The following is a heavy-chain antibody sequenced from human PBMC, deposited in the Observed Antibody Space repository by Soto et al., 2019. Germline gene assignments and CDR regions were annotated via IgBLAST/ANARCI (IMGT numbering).Heavy chain of an antibody. J-gene: IGHJ4*02. CDR1: GFSLSTSGVG. Sequence: QITLKESGPTLVRPTQTLTLTCAFSGFSLSTSGVGVGWIRQPPGKALEWLAVLYWDDSKHYSPSLRSRLTIPIDTPKPQVVLTMPNMDPMDTGTYYCAHKGPEDWPLDYWGQGTLVTVSS. CDR2: LYWDDSK. D-gene: IGHD3-9*01. CDR3: AHKGPEDWPLDY. V-gene: IGHV2-5*02.